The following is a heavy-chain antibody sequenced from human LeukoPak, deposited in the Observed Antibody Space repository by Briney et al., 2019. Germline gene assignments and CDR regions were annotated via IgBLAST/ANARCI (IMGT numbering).Heavy chain of an antibody. V-gene: IGHV1-46*01. Sequence: ASVKVSCKASGYTFTSYYMHWVRQAPGQGLGWMGIINPSGGSTSYAQKFQGRVTMTRDTSTSTVYMELSSLRSGDTAVYYCARSINEWLVPGEYYFDYWGQGTLVTVSS. D-gene: IGHD6-19*01. CDR1: GYTFTSYY. CDR2: INPSGGST. J-gene: IGHJ4*02. CDR3: ARSINEWLVPGEYYFDY.